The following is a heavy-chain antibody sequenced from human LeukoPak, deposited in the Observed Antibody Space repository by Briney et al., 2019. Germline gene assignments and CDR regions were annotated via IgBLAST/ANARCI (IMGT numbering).Heavy chain of an antibody. Sequence: ASVKVSCKASGYTFNTYGITWVRQAPGQGLEWMGWISGYNGKTKYAQKLQDRVTMTTDTSTTTAYMELRSLTSDDTAVYYCASGDYYDSSGYYYAFDIWGQGTMVTVSS. CDR2: ISGYNGKT. V-gene: IGHV1-18*01. D-gene: IGHD3-22*01. CDR3: ASGDYYDSSGYYYAFDI. J-gene: IGHJ3*02. CDR1: GYTFNTYG.